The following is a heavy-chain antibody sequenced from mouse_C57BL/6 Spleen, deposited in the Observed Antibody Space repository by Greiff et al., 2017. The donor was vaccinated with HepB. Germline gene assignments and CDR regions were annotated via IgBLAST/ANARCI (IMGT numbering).Heavy chain of an antibody. J-gene: IGHJ4*01. CDR2: IDPSDSYT. Sequence: QVQLQQPGAELVMPGASVKLSCKASGYTFTSYWMHWVKQRPGQGLEWIGEIDPSDSYTNYNQKFKGKSTLTVDKSSSTAYMQLSSLTSEDSAVYYCARSLSDYYAMDYWGQGTSVTVSS. V-gene: IGHV1-69*01. CDR1: GYTFTSYW. D-gene: IGHD6-2*01. CDR3: ARSLSDYYAMDY.